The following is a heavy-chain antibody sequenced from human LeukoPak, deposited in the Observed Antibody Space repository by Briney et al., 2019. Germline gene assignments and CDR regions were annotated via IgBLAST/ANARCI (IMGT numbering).Heavy chain of an antibody. D-gene: IGHD3-22*01. Sequence: GASVKVSCKASGYTFTSYGISWVRQAPGQGLEWMGWISAYNGNTNYAQKLQGRVTMTEDTSTDTAYMELSSLRSEDTAVYYCATGLYYYDSSGYKTHDAFDIWGQGTMVTVSS. CDR2: ISAYNGNT. V-gene: IGHV1-18*01. J-gene: IGHJ3*02. CDR1: GYTFTSYG. CDR3: ATGLYYYDSSGYKTHDAFDI.